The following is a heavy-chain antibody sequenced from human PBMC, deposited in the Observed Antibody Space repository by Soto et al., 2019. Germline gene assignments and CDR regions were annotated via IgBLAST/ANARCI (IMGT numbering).Heavy chain of an antibody. D-gene: IGHD2-15*01. Sequence: AVSGGSISSGGYSWSWIRQPPGKGLEWIGYIYHSGSPYYNPSLKSRVTISFDASKNQISLQVRSATAADAAVYYCARDLKEYCSDGKCNWFDPWGQGTLVTVSS. CDR3: ARDLKEYCSDGKCNWFDP. CDR2: IYHSGSP. CDR1: GGSISSGGYS. J-gene: IGHJ5*02. V-gene: IGHV4-30-2*01.